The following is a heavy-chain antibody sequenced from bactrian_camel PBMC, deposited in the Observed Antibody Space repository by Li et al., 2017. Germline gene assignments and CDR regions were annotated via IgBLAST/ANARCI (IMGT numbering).Heavy chain of an antibody. CDR3: AADLGYHCRPPVLLTFKGGEQGII. CDR1: ADTTKTNC. Sequence: HVQLVESGGGSVQAGGSLRLSCATSADTTKTNCMGWFRQFPGKEREGVAAIYTGDGSTVYTDSVKGRFTISQDNAKRTLYQQMNSLDPEDTAMYFCAADLGYHCRPPVLLTFKGGEQGIIWGQGTQVTVS. D-gene: IGHD1*01. V-gene: IGHV3S54*01. J-gene: IGHJ4*01. CDR2: IYTGDGST.